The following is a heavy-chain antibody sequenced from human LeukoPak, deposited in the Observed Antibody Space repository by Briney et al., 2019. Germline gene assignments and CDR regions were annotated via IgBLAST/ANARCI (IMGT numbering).Heavy chain of an antibody. CDR2: INPNSGGT. D-gene: IGHD3-22*01. V-gene: IGHV1-2*06. CDR1: GYTFTGYY. J-gene: IGHJ4*02. CDR3: ARGTYYYDSSGYYSLEY. Sequence: GASVKVSCKASGYTFTGYYMHWVRQVPGQGLEWMGRINPNSGGTNYAQKFQGRVTMTRDTSISTAYMELSRLRSDDTAVYYCARGTYYYDSSGYYSLEYWGQGTLVTVSS.